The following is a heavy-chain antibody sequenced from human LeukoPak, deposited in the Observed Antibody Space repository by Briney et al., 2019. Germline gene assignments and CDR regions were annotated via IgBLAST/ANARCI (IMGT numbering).Heavy chain of an antibody. Sequence: SGTLSLTCAVSGGSISSDNWWSWVRQPPGKGLEWIGEIYHSGSTNYNPSLKSRVTISVDKSKNQFSLKLSSVTAADTAVYYCARHVILWFGDSRGAFDIWGQGTMVTVSS. CDR1: GGSISSDNW. J-gene: IGHJ3*02. CDR2: IYHSGST. V-gene: IGHV4-4*02. D-gene: IGHD3-10*01. CDR3: ARHVILWFGDSRGAFDI.